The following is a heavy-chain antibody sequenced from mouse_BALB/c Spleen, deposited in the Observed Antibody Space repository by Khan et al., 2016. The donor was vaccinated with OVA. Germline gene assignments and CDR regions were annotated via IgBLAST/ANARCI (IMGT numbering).Heavy chain of an antibody. CDR3: ARSLYYIYEDAMDY. J-gene: IGHJ4*01. CDR2: ISSSGTT. CDR1: DYSITSDYA. D-gene: IGHD2-14*01. Sequence: EVQLQESGPGLVTPSQSLSLTCTVTDYSITSDYAWNWIRQFPGNKLEWMGYISSSGTTSSNPSLKSRISITRDTSKNQFFLQLKYVTTEDTATYYCARSLYYIYEDAMDYWGRGTSVTVSS. V-gene: IGHV3-2*02.